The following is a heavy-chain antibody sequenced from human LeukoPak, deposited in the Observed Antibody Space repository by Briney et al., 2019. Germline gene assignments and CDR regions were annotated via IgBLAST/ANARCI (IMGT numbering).Heavy chain of an antibody. CDR2: IYHSGST. V-gene: IGHV4-38-2*02. D-gene: IGHD1-26*01. Sequence: PSETLSLTCTVSGYSISSGYYWGWIRQPPGKGLEWIGSIYHSGSTYYNPSLKSRVTISVDTSKNQFSLKLSSVTAADTAVYYCASMKWELPRDSFYFDYWGQGTLVTVSS. CDR1: GYSISSGYY. CDR3: ASMKWELPRDSFYFDY. J-gene: IGHJ4*02.